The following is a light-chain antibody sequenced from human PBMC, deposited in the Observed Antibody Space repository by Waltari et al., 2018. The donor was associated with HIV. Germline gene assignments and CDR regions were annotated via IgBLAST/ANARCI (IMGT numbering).Light chain of an antibody. CDR1: RSNVGSDDL. Sequence: QSALTQPAYVSGSPGQSITISCTGTRSNVGSDDLVTWYQQNQGEAPQLIIYEVTKRPSWVSNRFSGSKSGSTASLTIPGLQAEDEADYYCCSCPRSFIRYVFGTGTKVTVL. V-gene: IGLV2-23*02. J-gene: IGLJ1*01. CDR3: CSCPRSFIRYV. CDR2: EVT.